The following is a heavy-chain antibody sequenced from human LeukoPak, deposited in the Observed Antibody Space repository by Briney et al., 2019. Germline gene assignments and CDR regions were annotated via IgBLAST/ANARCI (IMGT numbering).Heavy chain of an antibody. CDR1: GGSISSYY. CDR2: IYYSGST. D-gene: IGHD4-17*01. Sequence: SETLSLTCTVSGGSISSYYWSWIRQPPGKGLEWIGYIYYSGSTNYNPSLKSRVTISVDTSKNQFSLKVSSVTAADTAVYYCARTPKTVKNYYYMDVWGKGTTVTISS. CDR3: ARTPKTVKNYYYMDV. V-gene: IGHV4-59*01. J-gene: IGHJ6*03.